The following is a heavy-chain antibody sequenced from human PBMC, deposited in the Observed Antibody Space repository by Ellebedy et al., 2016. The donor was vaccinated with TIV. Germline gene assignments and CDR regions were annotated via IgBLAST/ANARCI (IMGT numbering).Heavy chain of an antibody. D-gene: IGHD3-22*01. J-gene: IGHJ4*02. CDR3: ARGYYDSSGYISG. Sequence: GGSLRLSCAASGFTFSSYAMHWVRQAPGKGLEWVAVISYDGSNKYHADSVKGRFTISRDNSKNTLYLQMNSLRAEDTAVYYCARGYYDSSGYISGWGQGTLVTVSS. CDR1: GFTFSSYA. CDR2: ISYDGSNK. V-gene: IGHV3-30-3*01.